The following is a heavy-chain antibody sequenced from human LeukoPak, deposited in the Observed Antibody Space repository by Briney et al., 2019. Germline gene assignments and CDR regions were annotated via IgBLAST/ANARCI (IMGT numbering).Heavy chain of an antibody. V-gene: IGHV1-69*06. CDR2: IIPIFGTA. Sequence: SVKVSCKASGGTFSRYAISWVRQAPGQGLEWMGAIIPIFGTANYAQEFQGRVTITADKSTSTAYMELSSLRSEDTAVYYCARGPLRYFDWLWAPNWFDPWGQGTLVTVSS. J-gene: IGHJ5*02. CDR3: ARGPLRYFDWLWAPNWFDP. D-gene: IGHD3-9*01. CDR1: GGTFSRYA.